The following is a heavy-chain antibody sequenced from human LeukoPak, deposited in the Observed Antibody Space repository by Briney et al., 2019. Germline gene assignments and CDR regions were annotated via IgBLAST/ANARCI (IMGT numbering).Heavy chain of an antibody. Sequence: GGSLRLSCAASGFTFNSYAMSWVRQAPGKGLEWVSTIGNTGSSTYYADSVTGRFTISRDNSKNTLDLQMNSLRAEDTAAYYCAKHLFGGSGSGLDYWGQGILVTVST. CDR2: IGNTGSST. V-gene: IGHV3-23*01. CDR1: GFTFNSYA. J-gene: IGHJ4*02. CDR3: AKHLFGGSGSGLDY. D-gene: IGHD3-10*01.